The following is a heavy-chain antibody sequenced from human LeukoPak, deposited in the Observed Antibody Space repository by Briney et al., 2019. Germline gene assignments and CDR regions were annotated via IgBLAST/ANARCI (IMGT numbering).Heavy chain of an antibody. Sequence: GGSLRLSCAASGFIFNKYTMNWVRQAPGKGLEWVSSISPGGSYIYYADSVKGRFTISRDNAKNSLYLQMNSLRAEDTAVFYCARLAIWNLGAGGFDYWGQGTLVTVSS. D-gene: IGHD1-1*01. J-gene: IGHJ4*01. CDR2: ISPGGSYI. CDR3: ARLAIWNLGAGGFDY. V-gene: IGHV3-21*01. CDR1: GFIFNKYT.